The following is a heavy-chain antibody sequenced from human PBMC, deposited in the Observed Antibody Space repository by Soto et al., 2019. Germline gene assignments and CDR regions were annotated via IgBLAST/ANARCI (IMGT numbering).Heavy chain of an antibody. CDR1: GFTFSSYS. Sequence: GGSLRLSCAASGFTFSSYSMNWVRQAPGKGLEWVSYISSSSSTIYYADSVKGRFTISRDNAKNSLYLQMNSLRAEDTAVYYCARDGSWILAYYYYYYMDVWGKGTTVTVSS. J-gene: IGHJ6*03. CDR3: ARDGSWILAYYYYYYMDV. V-gene: IGHV3-48*01. CDR2: ISSSSSTI. D-gene: IGHD6-13*01.